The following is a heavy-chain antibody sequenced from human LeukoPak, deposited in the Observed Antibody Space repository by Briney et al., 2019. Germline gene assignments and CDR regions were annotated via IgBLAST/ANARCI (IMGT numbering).Heavy chain of an antibody. CDR2: IKQDGGET. D-gene: IGHD4-11*01. V-gene: IGHV3-7*01. J-gene: IGHJ4*02. CDR1: GFTFSSYW. CDR3: AREDHSNYNY. Sequence: GGSLRLSCAASGFTFSSYWMSWVREAPGKGLEWVANIKQDGGETFYVDSVKGRFTISRDNAKNSLYLQMNSLRAEDTAVYYCAREDHSNYNYWGQGTLVTVSS.